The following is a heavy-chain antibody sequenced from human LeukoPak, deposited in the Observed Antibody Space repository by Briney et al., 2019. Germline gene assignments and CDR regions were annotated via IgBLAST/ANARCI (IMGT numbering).Heavy chain of an antibody. V-gene: IGHV1-18*01. CDR1: GGTFSSYA. CDR3: ARAPYSSSRPLTMDV. J-gene: IGHJ6*02. D-gene: IGHD6-13*01. CDR2: ISVYYGNT. Sequence: ASVKVSCKASGGTFSSYAISWVRQAPGQGLEWMGWISVYYGNTNYAQKLQGRVTMTTDTSTSTAYMELRSLRSDDTAVYYCARAPYSSSRPLTMDVWGQGTTVTVSS.